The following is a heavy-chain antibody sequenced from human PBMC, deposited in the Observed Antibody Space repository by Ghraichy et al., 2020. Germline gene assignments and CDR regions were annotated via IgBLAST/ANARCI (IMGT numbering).Heavy chain of an antibody. CDR1: GFTFSSYA. Sequence: GGSLRLSCAASGFTFSSYAMSWVRQAPGKGLEWVSAISGSGGSTYYADSVKGRFTISRDNSKNTLYLQMNSLRAEDTAVYYCAKTHDYGDYSLATNAFDIWGQGTMVTVSS. CDR3: AKTHDYGDYSLATNAFDI. D-gene: IGHD4-17*01. CDR2: ISGSGGST. V-gene: IGHV3-23*01. J-gene: IGHJ3*02.